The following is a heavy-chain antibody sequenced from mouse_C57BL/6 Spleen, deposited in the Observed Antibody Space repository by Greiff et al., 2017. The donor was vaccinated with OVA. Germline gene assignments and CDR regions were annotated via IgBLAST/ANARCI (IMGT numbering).Heavy chain of an antibody. V-gene: IGHV1-19*01. CDR2: INPYNCGT. CDR1: GYTFTDYY. D-gene: IGHD2-5*01. J-gene: IGHJ3*01. CDR3: ARSYYSNYVTAY. Sequence: EVQLQQSGPVLVKPGASVKMSCKASGYTFTDYYMNWVKQSHGKSLEWIGVINPYNCGTSYNQKFKGKATLTVDKSSSTAYMELNSLTSEDSAVYYCARSYYSNYVTAYWGQGTLVTVSA.